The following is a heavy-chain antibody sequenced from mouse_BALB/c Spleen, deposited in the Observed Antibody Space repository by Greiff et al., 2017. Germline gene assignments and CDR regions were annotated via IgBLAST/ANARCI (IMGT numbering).Heavy chain of an antibody. CDR2: ISDGGSYT. V-gene: IGHV5-4*02. CDR3: ARDGEGLRRFAY. D-gene: IGHD2-4*01. Sequence: EVHLVESGGGLVKPGGSLKLSCAASGFTFSDYYMYWVRQTPEKRLEWVATISDGGSYTYYPDSVKGRFTISRDNAKNNLYLQMSSLKSEDTAMYYCARDGEGLRRFAYWGQGTLVTVSA. CDR1: GFTFSDYY. J-gene: IGHJ3*01.